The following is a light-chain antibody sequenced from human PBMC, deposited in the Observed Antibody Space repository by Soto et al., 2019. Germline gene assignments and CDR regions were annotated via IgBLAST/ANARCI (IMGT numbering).Light chain of an antibody. V-gene: IGKV1-39*01. J-gene: IGKJ2*01. CDR3: QQSYSAPYT. Sequence: DILMTQSPSSLSAAVGDRVTITCRASQTISSYLNWYQQKPGKAPHLLIYAASSLQSGVPSRFSGSGSGTDFTLTISSLQPEDFATYYCQQSYSAPYTFGQGTNLDIK. CDR2: AAS. CDR1: QTISSY.